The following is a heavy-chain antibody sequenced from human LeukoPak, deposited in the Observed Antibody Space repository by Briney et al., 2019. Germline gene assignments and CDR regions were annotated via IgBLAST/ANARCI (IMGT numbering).Heavy chain of an antibody. CDR3: ARWILYSSGSYSDY. Sequence: GGSLRLSCIASGFTFRSYAMSWVRQAPGKGLEWVSAISSSGGSTYNADSVKGRFTISRDNSKNTLYLQMNSLRAEDTAVYYCARWILYSSGSYSDYWGQGTLVTVSS. J-gene: IGHJ4*02. D-gene: IGHD3-10*01. CDR2: ISSSGGST. V-gene: IGHV3-23*01. CDR1: GFTFRSYA.